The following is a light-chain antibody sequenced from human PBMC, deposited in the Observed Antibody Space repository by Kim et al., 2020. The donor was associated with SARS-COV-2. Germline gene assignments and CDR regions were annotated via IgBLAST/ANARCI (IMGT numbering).Light chain of an antibody. Sequence: GRSITISCTGTSSDVSAYNFVSWYQQHPGKAPKHIIHRVSNRPSEVSNRFSGSKSGNTASLTISGLQAEDEAGYYCSSYTTTSTYVIGTGTKVTVL. J-gene: IGLJ1*01. CDR1: SSDVSAYNF. CDR2: RVS. V-gene: IGLV2-14*03. CDR3: SSYTTTSTYV.